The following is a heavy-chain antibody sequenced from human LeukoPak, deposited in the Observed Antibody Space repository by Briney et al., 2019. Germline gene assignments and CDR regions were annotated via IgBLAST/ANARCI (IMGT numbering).Heavy chain of an antibody. CDR1: GGSFSGYY. CDR3: AKGLSWEPDYFDY. D-gene: IGHD1-26*01. CDR2: ISHSGST. V-gene: IGHV4-34*01. Sequence: PSETLSLTCAVYGGSFSGYYWSWIRQPPGKGLEWIGEISHSGSTNYNPSLKSRVTISVDTSKNQFSLKLSSVTAADTAVYYCAKGLSWEPDYFDYWGQGTLVTVSS. J-gene: IGHJ4*02.